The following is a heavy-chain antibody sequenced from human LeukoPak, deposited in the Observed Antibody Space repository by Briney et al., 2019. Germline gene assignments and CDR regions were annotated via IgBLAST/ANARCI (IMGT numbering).Heavy chain of an antibody. Sequence: SETLSLTCIVSGGFISSSSYYWGWIRQPPGKGLEWIGSIYYSGSTYYNPSLKSRVTISVDTSKNQFSLKLSSVTAADTAVYYCARDGVVATIKGLRGHWYFDLWGRGTLVTVSS. J-gene: IGHJ2*01. CDR3: ARDGVVATIKGLRGHWYFDL. D-gene: IGHD5-12*01. CDR1: GGFISSSSYY. CDR2: IYYSGST. V-gene: IGHV4-39*07.